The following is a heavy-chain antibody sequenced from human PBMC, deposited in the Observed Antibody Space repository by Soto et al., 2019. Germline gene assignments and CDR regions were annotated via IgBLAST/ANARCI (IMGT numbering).Heavy chain of an antibody. Sequence: QVQLVESGGGVVQPGRSLRLSCAASGFTFSSYAMHWVRQAPGKGLEWVAVISYDGSNKYYADSVKGRFTISRDNSKNTLYLQMNTLRAEDTAVYYCARDRIAAAYGIDLWGQGTTVTVSS. V-gene: IGHV3-30-3*01. CDR1: GFTFSSYA. D-gene: IGHD6-13*01. CDR2: ISYDGSNK. CDR3: ARDRIAAAYGIDL. J-gene: IGHJ6*02.